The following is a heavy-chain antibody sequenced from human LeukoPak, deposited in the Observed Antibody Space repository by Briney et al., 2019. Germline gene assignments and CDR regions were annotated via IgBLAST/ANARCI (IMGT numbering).Heavy chain of an antibody. CDR2: ISSSSSYI. CDR3: ASEVVTPVHFLVY. CDR1: GFTFSSYS. Sequence: GGSLRLSRAASGFTFSSYSMNWVRQAPGKGLEWVSSISSSSSYIYYADSVKGRFTISRDNAKNSLYLQMNSMRAEDTAVYYCASEVVTPVHFLVYWGQGTLVTVSS. J-gene: IGHJ4*02. V-gene: IGHV3-21*01. D-gene: IGHD4-23*01.